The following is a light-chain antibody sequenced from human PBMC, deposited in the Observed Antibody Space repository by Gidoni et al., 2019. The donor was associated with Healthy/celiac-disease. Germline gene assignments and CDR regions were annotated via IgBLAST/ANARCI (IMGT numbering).Light chain of an antibody. CDR2: GNS. Sequence: QSVLTQPPSVSGAPGQRVTISCTGSSSNIGAGYDVHWYQQLPGTAPKLLIYGNSNRPSGFPDRFSGSKSGPSASLAITVLQAEDEADYYCQSYDSSLSGPVVFGGGTKLTVL. CDR3: QSYDSSLSGPVV. CDR1: SSNIGAGYD. V-gene: IGLV1-40*01. J-gene: IGLJ2*01.